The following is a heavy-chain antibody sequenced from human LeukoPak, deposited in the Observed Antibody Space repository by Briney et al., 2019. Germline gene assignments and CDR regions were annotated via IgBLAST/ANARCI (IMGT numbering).Heavy chain of an antibody. CDR2: ISDSGGST. CDR3: AKRGVVIRVILVGFHKEAYYFDS. Sequence: GGSLRLSCAVSGITLSDYGMSWVRQAPGKGLEWVAGISDSGGSTNYADSVKGRFTISRDNPKNTLYLQMNSLRAEDTAVYFCAKRGVVIRVILVGFHKEAYYFDSWGQGALVTVSS. V-gene: IGHV3-23*01. D-gene: IGHD3-22*01. CDR1: GITLSDYG. J-gene: IGHJ4*02.